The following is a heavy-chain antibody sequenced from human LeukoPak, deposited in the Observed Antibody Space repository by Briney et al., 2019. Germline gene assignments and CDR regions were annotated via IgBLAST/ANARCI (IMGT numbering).Heavy chain of an antibody. D-gene: IGHD6-13*01. CDR1: GGCISTYY. CDR2: IYYSGST. V-gene: IGHV4-59*08. Sequence: PSETLSLTCTVSGGCISTYYWSWIRQPPGKGLEWIGYIYYSGSTNYNPSLKSRVIISVDKSKNQFSLRLSSVTAADTAVYYCARAGYSSSWYWVVDYWGQGTLVTVSS. J-gene: IGHJ4*02. CDR3: ARAGYSSSWYWVVDY.